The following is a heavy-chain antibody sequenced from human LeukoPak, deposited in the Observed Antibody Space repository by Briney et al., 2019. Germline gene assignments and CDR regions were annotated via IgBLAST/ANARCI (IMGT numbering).Heavy chain of an antibody. CDR3: ASGYYYDSSGYLRGDY. CDR2: ISYDGSNK. D-gene: IGHD3-22*01. J-gene: IGHJ4*02. CDR1: GFTFSSYA. V-gene: IGHV3-30-3*01. Sequence: GGSLRLSCAASGFTFSSYAMHWVRRAPGKGLEWVAFISYDGSNKYYPDSVRGRFTISRDNSKNTLFLQMSSLRAEDTAVYYCASGYYYDSSGYLRGDYWGQGTLVTVSS.